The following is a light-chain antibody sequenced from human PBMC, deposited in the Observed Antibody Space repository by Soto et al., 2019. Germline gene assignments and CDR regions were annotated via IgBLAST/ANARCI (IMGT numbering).Light chain of an antibody. CDR1: QNISNY. V-gene: IGKV3-11*01. Sequence: IVLTQSPATLSLSPGKRATLSCMASQNISNYLIWYQQKPGKAPRLLIYDVSNRAAGIPARFSGSGSGTDFTLTISSLEPEDFAVYYCQQRSNWPRTFGQGTKVDIK. CDR2: DVS. J-gene: IGKJ1*01. CDR3: QQRSNWPRT.